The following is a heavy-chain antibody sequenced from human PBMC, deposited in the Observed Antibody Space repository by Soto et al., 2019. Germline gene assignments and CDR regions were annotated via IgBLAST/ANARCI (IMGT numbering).Heavy chain of an antibody. CDR2: ISSGSSYI. Sequence: GGSLRLSCVASRLSFSSSTMNWVRQAPGKGLEWVSSISSGSSYIYYADSVKGRFTISRDNAHNSLYLQMNSLRAEDTAVYYCATYTGSYYHYGMDVWGQGTTVTVS. V-gene: IGHV3-21*01. J-gene: IGHJ6*02. CDR3: ATYTGSYYHYGMDV. CDR1: RLSFSSST. D-gene: IGHD5-12*01.